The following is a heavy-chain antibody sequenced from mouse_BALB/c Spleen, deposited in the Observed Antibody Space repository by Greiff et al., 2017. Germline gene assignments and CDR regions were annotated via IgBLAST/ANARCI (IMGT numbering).Heavy chain of an antibody. CDR3: ARGTSTATWFAY. J-gene: IGHJ3*01. CDR2: ISYSGST. D-gene: IGHD1-2*01. Sequence: EVQLQESGPSLVKPSQTLSLTCSVTGDSITCGYWNWIRKFPGNKLEYMGYISYSGSTYYNPSLKSRISITRDTSKNQYYLQLNSVTTEDTATYYCARGTSTATWFAYWGQGTLVTVSA. CDR1: GDSITCGY. V-gene: IGHV3-8*02.